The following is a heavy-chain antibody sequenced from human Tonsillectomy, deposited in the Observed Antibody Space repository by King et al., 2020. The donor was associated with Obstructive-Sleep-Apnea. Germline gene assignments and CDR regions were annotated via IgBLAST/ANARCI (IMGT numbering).Heavy chain of an antibody. D-gene: IGHD3-16*01. V-gene: IGHV3-30-3*01. J-gene: IGHJ4*02. CDR3: ARDLPYFDYVWGSARLDY. Sequence: VQLVESGGGVVQPGRSLRLSCAASGFTFNSYTMHWVRQAPGKGLEWVALVSYDGTNKYYADSVKGRFTISRDNSKNTLYLQMNSLRAEDTAVYYCARDLPYFDYVWGSARLDYWGQGTQVTVSS. CDR2: VSYDGTNK. CDR1: GFTFNSYT.